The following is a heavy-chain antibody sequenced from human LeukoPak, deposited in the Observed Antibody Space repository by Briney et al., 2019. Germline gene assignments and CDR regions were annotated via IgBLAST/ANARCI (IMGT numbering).Heavy chain of an antibody. CDR3: TTARNMVRGVIPLDY. CDR1: GFTFSSYS. V-gene: IGHV3-15*01. Sequence: GGSLRLSCAASGFTFSSYSMNWVRQAPGKGLEWVGRIRSKTDGGTTDYAAPVKGRFTISRDGSKNTLYLQMNSLKTGDTAVYYCTTARNMVRGVIPLDYWGQGTLVTVSS. D-gene: IGHD3-10*01. CDR2: IRSKTDGGTT. J-gene: IGHJ4*02.